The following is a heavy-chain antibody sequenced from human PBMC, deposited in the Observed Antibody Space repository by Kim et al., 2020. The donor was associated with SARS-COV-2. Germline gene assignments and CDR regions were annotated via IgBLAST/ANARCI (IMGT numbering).Heavy chain of an antibody. D-gene: IGHD3-22*01. CDR3: ARDRYYYDSSGYPTFDY. V-gene: IGHV3-30*07. J-gene: IGHJ4*02. Sequence: VKGRFTISRDNSKNTLYLQMNSLRAEDTAVYYCARDRYYYDSSGYPTFDYWGQGTLVTVSS.